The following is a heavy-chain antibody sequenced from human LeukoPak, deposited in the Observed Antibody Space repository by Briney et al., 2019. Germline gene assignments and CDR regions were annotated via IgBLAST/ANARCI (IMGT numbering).Heavy chain of an antibody. CDR1: GFTFSSYW. Sequence: PGGSQRLSCAASGFTFSSYWMSWVRQAPGKGLEWVADIKQDGSEKNYVDPVKGRFTISRDNAKNSLYLQMNSLRAEDTAVYYCARAIGIWSGYSYWGQGTLVTVSS. V-gene: IGHV3-7*01. CDR2: IKQDGSEK. CDR3: ARAIGIWSGYSY. D-gene: IGHD3-3*01. J-gene: IGHJ4*02.